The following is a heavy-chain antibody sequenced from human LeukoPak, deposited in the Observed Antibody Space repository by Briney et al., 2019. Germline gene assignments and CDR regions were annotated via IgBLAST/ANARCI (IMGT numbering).Heavy chain of an antibody. V-gene: IGHV4-30-4*01. D-gene: IGHD6-13*01. CDR1: GDSISGDGYY. CDR2: ISYSGTT. J-gene: IGHJ4*02. Sequence: SETLSLTCSVSGDSISGDGYYWSWIRQPPGKGLEWIGYISYSGTTYYNPSLKSRLTMSLDTSKNQFSLKLRSVTAADTAVYYCAREYSSSRRRGLDYWGQGALVTVSS. CDR3: AREYSSSRRRGLDY.